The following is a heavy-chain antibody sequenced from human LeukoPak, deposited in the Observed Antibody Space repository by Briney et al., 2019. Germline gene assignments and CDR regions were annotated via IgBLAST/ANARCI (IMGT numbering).Heavy chain of an antibody. D-gene: IGHD1-26*01. V-gene: IGHV3-30*02. J-gene: IGHJ3*02. CDR3: AKDGEWELRDAFDI. CDR1: GFTFSSYG. CDR2: IRHDGSNK. Sequence: GGSLRLSCAASGFTFSSYGTHWVRQAPGKGLEWVAFIRHDGSNKYYADSVKGRFTISRDNSKNTLYLQMNSLRAEDTAVYYCAKDGEWELRDAFDIWGQGTMVTVSS.